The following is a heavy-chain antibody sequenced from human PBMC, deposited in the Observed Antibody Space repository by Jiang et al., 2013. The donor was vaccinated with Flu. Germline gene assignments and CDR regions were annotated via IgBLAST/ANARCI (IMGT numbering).Heavy chain of an antibody. V-gene: IGHV3-48*03. Sequence: SGGGLVQPGGSLRLSCAASGFTFSSYEMNWVRQAPGRGLEWVSYISGSGGTIYYADSVKGRFTISRDNAKNSLYLQMNSLRAEDTAVYYCARDTQFGDRDFDYWGQGTLVTVSS. CDR2: ISGSGGTI. CDR3: ARDTQFGDRDFDY. CDR1: GFTFSSYE. D-gene: IGHD3-10*01. J-gene: IGHJ4*02.